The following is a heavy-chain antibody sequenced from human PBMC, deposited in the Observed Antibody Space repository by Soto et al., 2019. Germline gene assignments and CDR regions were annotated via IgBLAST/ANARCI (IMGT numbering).Heavy chain of an antibody. CDR2: ISIGGDKT. Sequence: EVQLLESGGDLVQPGGSLRLSCAASGFSFSSYSFTWVRQAPGKGLEWVAGISIGGDKTWHADSVKGRFTISRDNSKNTVYLQMTSLRVDDTAVYYCAKWDGYGDHWGQGTLVTVSS. CDR1: GFSFSSYS. D-gene: IGHD5-18*01. CDR3: AKWDGYGDH. V-gene: IGHV3-23*01. J-gene: IGHJ5*02.